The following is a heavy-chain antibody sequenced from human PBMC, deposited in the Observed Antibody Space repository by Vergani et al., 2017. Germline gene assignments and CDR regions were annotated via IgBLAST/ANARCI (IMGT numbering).Heavy chain of an antibody. D-gene: IGHD3-10*01. Sequence: QVQLQESGPGLVKPSETLSLTCTVSGGSVSSGSYYWSWIRQPPGKGLEWIGYSYYSGSTNYNPSLKSRVTISVDTSKNQFSLKRSSVTAADTAVYYCARGGSGSYDPDYWGQGTLVTVSS. J-gene: IGHJ4*02. V-gene: IGHV4-61*01. CDR2: SYYSGST. CDR1: GGSVSSGSYY. CDR3: ARGGSGSYDPDY.